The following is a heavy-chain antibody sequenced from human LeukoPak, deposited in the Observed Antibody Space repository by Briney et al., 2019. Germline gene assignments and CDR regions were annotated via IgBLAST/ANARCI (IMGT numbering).Heavy chain of an antibody. J-gene: IGHJ4*02. D-gene: IGHD5-18*01. V-gene: IGHV3-33*03. CDR1: GFTFSSYG. CDR3: AKEEEGYSYGYLFACDY. Sequence: GGSLRLSCAASGFTFSSYGMHWVRQAPGKGLEWVAGIWYDGSKQYYADSVKGRSTISGDKSKKTLYLHMNSLRAEDTAVYYCAKEEEGYSYGYLFACDYWGQGTLVTVSS. CDR2: IWYDGSKQ.